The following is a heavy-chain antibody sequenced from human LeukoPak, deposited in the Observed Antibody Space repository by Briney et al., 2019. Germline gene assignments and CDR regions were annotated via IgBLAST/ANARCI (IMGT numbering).Heavy chain of an antibody. Sequence: GGSLRLSCAASGFIFEDYAMHWVRQAPGKGLDWVAGISWNSRSITYAGSVKGRFTISRDNAKSSLYLQMNGLRVEDTAFYYCVRERSTTGYFEYWGQGTLVTLSS. V-gene: IGHV3-9*01. CDR2: ISWNSRSI. D-gene: IGHD1-1*01. CDR1: GFIFEDYA. CDR3: VRERSTTGYFEY. J-gene: IGHJ4*02.